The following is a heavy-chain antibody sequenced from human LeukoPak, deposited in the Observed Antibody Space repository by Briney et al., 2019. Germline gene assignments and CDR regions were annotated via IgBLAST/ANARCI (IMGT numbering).Heavy chain of an antibody. J-gene: IGHJ4*02. CDR1: GYTFTSYD. CDR2: MNPNSANT. Sequence: GASVKVFCKTSGYTFTSYDINWVRQAPGQGLEWIGWMNPNSANTGYAQKFQGRVTISRNISIGTAYMELSSLTSEDTAVYYCARGVTVFGVAPDHWGQGTLVTVSS. D-gene: IGHD3-3*01. V-gene: IGHV1-8*01. CDR3: ARGVTVFGVAPDH.